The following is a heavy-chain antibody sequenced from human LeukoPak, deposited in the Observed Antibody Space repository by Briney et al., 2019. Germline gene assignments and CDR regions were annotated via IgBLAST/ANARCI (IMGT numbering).Heavy chain of an antibody. CDR2: IIPIFGTA. D-gene: IGHD2-2*01. Sequence: SVKVSCKASGGTFSSYAISWVRQAPGQGLEWMGGIIPIFGTANYAQKFQGRVTITADESTSAAYMELSSLRSEDTAVYYCARGHCSSTSCYDRFDPWGQGTLVTVSS. CDR3: ARGHCSSTSCYDRFDP. J-gene: IGHJ5*02. V-gene: IGHV1-69*13. CDR1: GGTFSSYA.